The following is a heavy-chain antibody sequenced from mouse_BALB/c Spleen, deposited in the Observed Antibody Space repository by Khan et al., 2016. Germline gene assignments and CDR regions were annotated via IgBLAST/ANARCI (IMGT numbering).Heavy chain of an antibody. CDR3: ARDRIYY. CDR2: INPTSGYT. Sequence: VELVESGAELAKPGASVKMSCKASGYTFTSYWMHWIKQRPGQGLEWIGYINPTSGYTDYNQKFKDKATLTADKSSSTAYMQLSSLTSDDSAVYYCARDRIYYWGQGTALTVSS. CDR1: GYTFTSYW. J-gene: IGHJ2*01. V-gene: IGHV1-7*01.